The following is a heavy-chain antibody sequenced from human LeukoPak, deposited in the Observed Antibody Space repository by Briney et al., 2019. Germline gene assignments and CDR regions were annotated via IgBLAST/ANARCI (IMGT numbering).Heavy chain of an antibody. V-gene: IGHV4-59*08. CDR2: IFSSGST. D-gene: IGHD3-10*01. Sequence: SETLSLTCTVSGGSITNNYWSWLRQPPGKGLEWVGYIFSSGSTNYNPSLKSRITISVDTSKNQFSLKLTSVTAADTAVYYCARRGGSGSYYYFDYWGHGTLVTVSS. CDR3: ARRGGSGSYYYFDY. CDR1: GGSITNNY. J-gene: IGHJ4*01.